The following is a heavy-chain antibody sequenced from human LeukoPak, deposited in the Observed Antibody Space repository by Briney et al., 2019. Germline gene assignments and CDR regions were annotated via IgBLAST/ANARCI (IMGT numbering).Heavy chain of an antibody. D-gene: IGHD1-26*01. CDR1: SGSTSSSSYY. V-gene: IGHV4-39*01. Sequence: SETLSRTCTVTSGSTSSSSYYWGWVRQPPGKGLEWIGRIYGVGSTYYNTSLQSRVTISVDATKSESFLKMSYMTVPDTAVFYCARVRYSGAFDVWGQGTMVTVSS. J-gene: IGHJ3*01. CDR3: ARVRYSGAFDV. CDR2: IYGVGST.